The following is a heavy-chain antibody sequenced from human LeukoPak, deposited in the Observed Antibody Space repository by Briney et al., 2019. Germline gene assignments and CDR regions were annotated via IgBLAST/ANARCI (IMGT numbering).Heavy chain of an antibody. Sequence: PGGSLRLSCAASGFTFSSYGMHWVRQAPGKGLEWVAVIWYDGRNKYYADSVKGRFTISRDNSKNTLYLQMNSLRAEDTAVYYCARSRLDYYGMDVWGQGTTVTVSS. D-gene: IGHD6-6*01. V-gene: IGHV3-33*01. J-gene: IGHJ6*02. CDR1: GFTFSSYG. CDR3: ARSRLDYYGMDV. CDR2: IWYDGRNK.